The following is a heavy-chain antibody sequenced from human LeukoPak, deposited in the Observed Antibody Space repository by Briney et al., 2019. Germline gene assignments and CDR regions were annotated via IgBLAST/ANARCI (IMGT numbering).Heavy chain of an antibody. J-gene: IGHJ4*02. CDR1: GFNFGNSW. Sequence: PWGSLRLSCAASGFNFGNSWMHWVRQAPGKGLEWVSRIKSDGSGTVYADSVKGRFTISRDNAKNTLDLQMNSLRVEDTAVYYCIREGKNWGEFSWGQGTLVTVSS. D-gene: IGHD7-27*01. V-gene: IGHV3-74*03. CDR3: IREGKNWGEFS. CDR2: IKSDGSGT.